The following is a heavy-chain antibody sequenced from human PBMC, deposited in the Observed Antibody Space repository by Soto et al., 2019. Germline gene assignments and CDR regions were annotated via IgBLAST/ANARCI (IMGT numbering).Heavy chain of an antibody. Sequence: SETLSLTCTVSGGSISSFHWSWIRQPPGKGLEWIGFISNSGSTNYNPSLKSRVTISLDTSKNQFSLKLSSVSAADTAVYYCARGVVGASTGFQHWGQGTLVTVSS. CDR2: ISNSGST. J-gene: IGHJ1*01. D-gene: IGHD1-26*01. V-gene: IGHV4-59*01. CDR1: GGSISSFH. CDR3: ARGVVGASTGFQH.